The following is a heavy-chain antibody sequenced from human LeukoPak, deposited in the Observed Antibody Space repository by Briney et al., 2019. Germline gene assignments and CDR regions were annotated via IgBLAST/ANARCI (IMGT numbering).Heavy chain of an antibody. J-gene: IGHJ4*02. CDR1: GYSFTSYW. CDR2: IYPGDSDT. V-gene: IGHV5-51*01. Sequence: AGESLKISCKGSGYSFTSYWIGWVRQMPGKGLEWMGIIYPGDSDTRYSPSFQGQVTISADKSISTAYLQWSSLKASDTAMYYCARRGRYCSSTSCPFDYWGQGTLVTVSS. D-gene: IGHD2-2*01. CDR3: ARRGRYCSSTSCPFDY.